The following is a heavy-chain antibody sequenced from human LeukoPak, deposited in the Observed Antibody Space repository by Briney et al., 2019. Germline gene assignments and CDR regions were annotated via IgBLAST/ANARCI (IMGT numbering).Heavy chain of an antibody. J-gene: IGHJ6*02. D-gene: IGHD1-26*01. CDR3: AKDREYSGSYRPGPTRYYYGMDV. Sequence: GGSLRLSCAASGFTFSSYAMSWVRQAPGKRLEWVSGISGTGGNTYYTDSVKGRFTISRDNSKNTLYLQMNSLRAEDTAVFYCAKDREYSGSYRPGPTRYYYGMDVWGQGTTVTVS. CDR1: GFTFSSYA. CDR2: ISGTGGNT. V-gene: IGHV3-23*01.